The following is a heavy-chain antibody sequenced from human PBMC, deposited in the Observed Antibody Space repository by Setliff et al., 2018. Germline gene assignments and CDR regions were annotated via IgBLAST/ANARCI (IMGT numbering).Heavy chain of an antibody. V-gene: IGHV1-18*04. J-gene: IGHJ4*02. CDR2: ISTYNGNT. CDR1: GYMFKSHG. D-gene: IGHD2-8*01. Sequence: GASVKVSCKASGYMFKSHGINWMRQAPGQGFEWMGWISTYNGNTKSAQKFQGRFTMTTDTSTSTAYMELRGLRYDDTAVYYCLRLVRYCTKIACQATSGDEVWGLGTLVTVSS. CDR3: LRLVRYCTKIACQATSGDEV.